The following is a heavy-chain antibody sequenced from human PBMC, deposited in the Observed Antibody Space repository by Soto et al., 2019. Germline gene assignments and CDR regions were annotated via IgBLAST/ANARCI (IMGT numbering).Heavy chain of an antibody. V-gene: IGHV4-39*01. CDR3: ASRKREEICSAGNCYFTY. Sequence: QLQLQESGPGLLKPSETLSLTCTVSGASISTSTYYWSWIRQSPGKGLEWIGSVFYSGSSYYNPSLKSRVTIYVDAARNQFSLRVNFVTAADTAVYYCASRKREEICSAGNCYFTYWGQGTLVTVSS. J-gene: IGHJ4*02. D-gene: IGHD2-15*01. CDR1: GASISTSTYY. CDR2: VFYSGSS.